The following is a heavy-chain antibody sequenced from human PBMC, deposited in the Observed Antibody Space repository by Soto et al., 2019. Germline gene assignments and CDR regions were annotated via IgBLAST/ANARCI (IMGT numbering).Heavy chain of an antibody. CDR1: GGTFSSYA. D-gene: IGHD6-13*01. Sequence: SVKVSCKASGGTFSSYAISWVRQAPGQGLEWMGGIIPIFGTANYAQKFQGRVTITADESTSTAYMELSSLRSEDTAVYYCASLLPGYSSRWYQFSFWGQGSLDPVSS. CDR2: IIPIFGTA. CDR3: ASLLPGYSSRWYQFSF. V-gene: IGHV1-69*13. J-gene: IGHJ4*02.